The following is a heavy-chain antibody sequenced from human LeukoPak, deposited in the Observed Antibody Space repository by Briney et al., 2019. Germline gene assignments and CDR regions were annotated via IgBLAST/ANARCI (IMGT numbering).Heavy chain of an antibody. Sequence: GGSLRLSCAASGFTFTTYAMSWVRQAPGKGLEWVSAISGSGGSTYYAHSVKGRFTISRDNSKHTLFLQMNGLRAEDTAVYYCAKQSYSSDFNYWGQGTLVTVSS. CDR1: GFTFTTYA. CDR3: AKQSYSSDFNY. CDR2: ISGSGGST. J-gene: IGHJ4*02. V-gene: IGHV3-23*01. D-gene: IGHD1-26*01.